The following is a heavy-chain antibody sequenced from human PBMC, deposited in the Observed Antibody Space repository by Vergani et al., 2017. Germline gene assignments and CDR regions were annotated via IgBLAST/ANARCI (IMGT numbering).Heavy chain of an antibody. J-gene: IGHJ4*02. D-gene: IGHD3-10*02. Sequence: QVQLVESGGDVVQPGRSLRLSCAASGYTFNPYGLHWVCQAPGKGMERVAVTWYDGNNKQYTDSVKSRFTIPRDNAKNSLYLQMTSLRAEDTAFYSSARLGSGNTYYFDYWVQGALVTVSS. CDR2: TWYDGNNK. CDR1: GYTFNPYG. V-gene: IGHV3-33*03. CDR3: ARLGSGNTYYFDY.